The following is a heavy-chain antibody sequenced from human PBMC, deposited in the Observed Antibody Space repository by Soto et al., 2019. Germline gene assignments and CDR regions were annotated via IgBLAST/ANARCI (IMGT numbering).Heavy chain of an antibody. CDR2: INPKSGVT. CDR1: GYSFTDYH. CDR3: ARGDSTDCSNGVCSFFYNHDMDV. Sequence: ASVKVSCKASGYSFTDYHIHWVRKAPGQGLEWLGRINPKSGVTSTAQKFQGWVTMTTDTAISTASMELTRLTSDDTAIYYCARGDSTDCSNGVCSFFYNHDMDVWG. D-gene: IGHD2-8*01. J-gene: IGHJ6*02. V-gene: IGHV1-2*04.